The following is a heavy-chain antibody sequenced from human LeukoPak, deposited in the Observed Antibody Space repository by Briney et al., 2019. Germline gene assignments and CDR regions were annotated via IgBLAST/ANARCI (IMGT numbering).Heavy chain of an antibody. CDR1: GFTFSDYY. Sequence: PGGSLRLSCAASGFTFSDYYMSWIRQAPGKGLEWVSYISSSGSTIYYADSVKGRFTISRDNAKNSLYLQMNSLRAEDTAVYYCAREQGDKVMPTLYYHYGMDVWGQGTTVTVSS. V-gene: IGHV3-11*01. CDR3: AREQGDKVMPTLYYHYGMDV. J-gene: IGHJ6*02. CDR2: ISSSGSTI. D-gene: IGHD3-16*01.